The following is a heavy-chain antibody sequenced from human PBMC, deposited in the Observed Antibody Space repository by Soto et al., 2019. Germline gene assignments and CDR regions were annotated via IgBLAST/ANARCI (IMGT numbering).Heavy chain of an antibody. D-gene: IGHD3-10*01. CDR1: GFTFSSYA. CDR2: ISGSGGST. V-gene: IGHV3-23*01. Sequence: GGSLRLSCAASGFTFSSYAMSWVRQAPGKGLEWVSAISGSGGSTYYADSVKGRFTISRDNSKNTLYLQMNSLRAEDTAVYYCAKDSRPTMVRGVIFFIAADYMDVWGKGTTVTVSS. J-gene: IGHJ6*03. CDR3: AKDSRPTMVRGVIFFIAADYMDV.